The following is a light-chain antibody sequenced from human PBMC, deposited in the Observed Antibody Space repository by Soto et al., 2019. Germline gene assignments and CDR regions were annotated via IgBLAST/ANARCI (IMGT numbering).Light chain of an antibody. V-gene: IGKV3-11*01. CDR1: PSVSSY. Sequence: EIVLTQSPAPLSLSPGERATLSCRASPSVSSYLAWYQQTPGQAPRLLIYDASNRATGIPARFSGSGSGTDFTLTISSLEPEDVAVYYCQQRSNWLALTFGGGTKVEIK. CDR3: QQRSNWLALT. J-gene: IGKJ4*01. CDR2: DAS.